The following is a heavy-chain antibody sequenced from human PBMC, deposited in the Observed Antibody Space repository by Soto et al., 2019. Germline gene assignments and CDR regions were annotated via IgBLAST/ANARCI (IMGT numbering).Heavy chain of an antibody. J-gene: IGHJ4*02. V-gene: IGHV3-30*18. Sequence: QVQLVESGGGVVQPGRSLRLSCAASGFIFSSYGMHWVRQTPDKGLEWVALISHDGINKYYPDSLRGRFTISRDNSKNTLYLQMSSLRGEDTAVYYCVKPSGWYPDYWGQGTHVTVSS. CDR1: GFIFSSYG. CDR3: VKPSGWYPDY. D-gene: IGHD6-19*01. CDR2: ISHDGINK.